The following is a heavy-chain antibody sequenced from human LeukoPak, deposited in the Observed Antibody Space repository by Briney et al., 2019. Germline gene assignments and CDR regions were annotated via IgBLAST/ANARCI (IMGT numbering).Heavy chain of an antibody. J-gene: IGHJ4*02. CDR3: ARVAPTGADDY. D-gene: IGHD7-27*01. CDR2: INHSGST. Sequence: SKTLSLTCAVYGGSLSGYYWSWIRQPPGKGLEWIGEINHSGSTNYNPSLKSRVTISVDTSKNQFSLKLSSVTAADTAVYYCARVAPTGADDYWGQGTLVTVSS. CDR1: GGSLSGYY. V-gene: IGHV4-34*01.